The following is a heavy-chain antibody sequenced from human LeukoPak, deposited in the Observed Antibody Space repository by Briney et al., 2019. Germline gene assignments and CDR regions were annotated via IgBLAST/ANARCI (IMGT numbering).Heavy chain of an antibody. CDR3: ARDHYYDSGSSYFDY. Sequence: PSETLSLTCTVSGGSISSYYWSWIRQPPGKGLEWIGYIYYSGSTNYNPSLKSRVTISVDTSKNQFSLKLSSVTAADTAVYYCARDHYYDSGSSYFDYWGQGTLVTVSS. V-gene: IGHV4-59*01. J-gene: IGHJ4*02. CDR1: GGSISSYY. D-gene: IGHD3-10*01. CDR2: IYYSGST.